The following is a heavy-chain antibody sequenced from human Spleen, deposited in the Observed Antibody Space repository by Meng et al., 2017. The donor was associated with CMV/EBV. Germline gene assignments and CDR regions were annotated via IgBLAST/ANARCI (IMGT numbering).Heavy chain of an antibody. CDR3: AASGGTTTAIDY. V-gene: IGHV4-39*07. CDR1: GGPISSGSYY. J-gene: IGHJ4*02. D-gene: IGHD4-11*01. CDR2: FHFSGRT. Sequence: SETLSLTCSVSGGPISSGSYYWGWIRQSPGKGLEWIASFHFSGRTYYSPSRESRVTMSLDTSKNHFSLSLTSVTAADTAVYYCAASGGTTTAIDYWGQGTLVTVSS.